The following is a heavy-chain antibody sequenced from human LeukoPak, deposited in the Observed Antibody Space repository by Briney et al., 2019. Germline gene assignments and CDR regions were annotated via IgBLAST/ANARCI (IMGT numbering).Heavy chain of an antibody. CDR3: VSFYEAY. CDR2: INSDGSWT. D-gene: IGHD2/OR15-2a*01. V-gene: IGHV3-74*01. Sequence: GGPLILSCPAPGNSGRPWVRQAPGRGLVWVSHINSDGSWTSYADSVKGRFTISKDNAKNTVYLQMNNLRAEDTAVYYCVSFYEAYWGRGTLVTVSS. CDR1: GNSG. J-gene: IGHJ4*02.